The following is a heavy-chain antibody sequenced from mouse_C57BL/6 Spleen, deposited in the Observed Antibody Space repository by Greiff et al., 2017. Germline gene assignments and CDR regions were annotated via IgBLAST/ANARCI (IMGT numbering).Heavy chain of an antibody. CDR2: INPSSGYT. CDR3: ARSLDGYFDY. Sequence: VQLQESGAELARPGASVKMSCKASGYTFTSYTMHWVKQRPGQGLEWIGHINPSSGYTKYNQKFKDKATLTADKSSSTAYMQLSSLTSEVSAVYYCARSLDGYFDYWGQGTTLTVSS. CDR1: GYTFTSYT. J-gene: IGHJ2*01. D-gene: IGHD2-3*01. V-gene: IGHV1-4*01.